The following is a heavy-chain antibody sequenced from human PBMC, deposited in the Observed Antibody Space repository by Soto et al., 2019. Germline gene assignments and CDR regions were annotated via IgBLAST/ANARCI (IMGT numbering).Heavy chain of an antibody. CDR3: GRAPSPRAPAGGTPYYYAMDV. D-gene: IGHD6-13*01. CDR2: MNPINGAT. Sequence: ASVKVSCKASGYNFTAYDINWVRQASGQGLEWMGWMNPINGATGSARRFQGRVSMTRNTATGTAYLELTSLRSDDSAVYYCGRAPSPRAPAGGTPYYYAMDVWGQGTRVTVSS. V-gene: IGHV1-8*02. J-gene: IGHJ6*02. CDR1: GYNFTAYD.